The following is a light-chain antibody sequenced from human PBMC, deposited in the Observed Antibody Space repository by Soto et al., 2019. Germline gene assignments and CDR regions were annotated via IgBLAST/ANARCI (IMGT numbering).Light chain of an antibody. CDR2: WAS. Sequence: DIVMTQSPDSLAVSLGERATINCKSSQSVLYSSNNKNYLAWYQQKPGQPPKLLIYWASTRESGVPDRFSGSGSGTDFTLTITSLQAEDVAVYSCQQYYITPTWTFGQGTKVEIK. V-gene: IGKV4-1*01. CDR1: QSVLYSSNNKNY. CDR3: QQYYITPTWT. J-gene: IGKJ1*01.